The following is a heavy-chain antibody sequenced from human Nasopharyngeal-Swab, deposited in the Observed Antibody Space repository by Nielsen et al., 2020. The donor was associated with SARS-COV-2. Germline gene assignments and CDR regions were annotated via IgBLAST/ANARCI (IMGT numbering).Heavy chain of an antibody. D-gene: IGHD2-15*01. Sequence: GGSLRLSCAASGFTFSSLWMSWVRQVPGKVLEWVADINPDGSEKFYVDSVKGRFTISRDNAKNSMSLQMNSLRVEDTAVYYCARDWSRAADVWGQGTMVTVSS. CDR1: GFTFSSLW. J-gene: IGHJ3*01. CDR3: ARDWSRAADV. V-gene: IGHV3-7*01. CDR2: INPDGSEK.